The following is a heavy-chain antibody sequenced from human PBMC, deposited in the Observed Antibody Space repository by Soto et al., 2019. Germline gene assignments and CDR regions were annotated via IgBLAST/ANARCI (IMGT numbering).Heavy chain of an antibody. CDR1: GFTFSDHY. CDR3: TRGLLGCAPSYTFHGMDV. D-gene: IGHD2-8*02. Sequence: EVQLVESGGGLVQPGGSLRLSCAASGFTFSDHYMDWVRQAPGKGLEWVARSRNRVNSHTTEYAASVKGRFTISRDESKTSVYLQRNSVKIEGRPVYYCTRGLLGCAPSYTFHGMDVWGQGTTVTVSS. J-gene: IGHJ6*01. V-gene: IGHV3-72*01. CDR2: SRNRVNSHTT.